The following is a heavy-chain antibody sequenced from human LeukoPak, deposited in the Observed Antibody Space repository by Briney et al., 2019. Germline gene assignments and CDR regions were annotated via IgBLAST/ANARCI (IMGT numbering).Heavy chain of an antibody. J-gene: IGHJ4*02. Sequence: SETLSLTCTVSGGSISSSSYYWGWIRQPPGKRLEWIGSIYYSGSTYYNPSLKSRVTISVDTSKNQFSLKLSSVTAADTAVYYCARHPSHDSSGYSDYWGQGTLVTVSS. CDR3: ARHPSHDSSGYSDY. CDR2: IYYSGST. D-gene: IGHD3-22*01. CDR1: GGSISSSSYY. V-gene: IGHV4-39*01.